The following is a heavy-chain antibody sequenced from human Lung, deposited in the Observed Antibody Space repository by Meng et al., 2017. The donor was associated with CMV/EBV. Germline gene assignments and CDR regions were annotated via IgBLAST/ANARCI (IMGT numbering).Heavy chain of an antibody. Sequence: SETLSLTCTVSGYSISSGYYWGWIRQPPGKGLEWIGSIYHNGSTYYNPSLKSRVTISVDTSKNQFPLKLSSVTAADTAVYYGARDNWNYDQKLFDYWGQGTLVTVSS. CDR1: GYSISSGYY. J-gene: IGHJ4*02. CDR2: IYHNGST. D-gene: IGHD1-7*01. CDR3: ARDNWNYDQKLFDY. V-gene: IGHV4-38-2*02.